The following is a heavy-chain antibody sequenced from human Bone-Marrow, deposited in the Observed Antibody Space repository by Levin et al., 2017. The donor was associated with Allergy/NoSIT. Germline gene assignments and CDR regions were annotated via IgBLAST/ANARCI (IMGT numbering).Heavy chain of an antibody. Sequence: PGGSLRLSCAASGFTFSSYGMHWVRQAPGKGLEWVAVISYDGSNKYYADSVKGRFTISRDNSKNTLYLQMNSLRAEDTAVYYCAKDGKRPGSSYYYYYMDVWGKGTTVTVSS. D-gene: IGHD6-6*01. CDR1: GFTFSSYG. V-gene: IGHV3-30*18. CDR3: AKDGKRPGSSYYYYYMDV. J-gene: IGHJ6*03. CDR2: ISYDGSNK.